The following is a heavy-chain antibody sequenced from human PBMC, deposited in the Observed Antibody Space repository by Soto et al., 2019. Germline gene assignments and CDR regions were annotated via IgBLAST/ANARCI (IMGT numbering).Heavy chain of an antibody. J-gene: IGHJ3*02. V-gene: IGHV3-13*01. CDR1: GFTFSSYD. CDR2: IGTAGDT. CDR3: ARNNYDGAFDI. Sequence: EVQLVESGGGLVQPGGSLRLSCAASGFTFSSYDMHWVRQATGKGLEWVSAIGTAGDTYYPSSVKGRFTISRENAKNSLYLQMNSLRAGDTAVYYCARNNYDGAFDIWGQGTMVTVSS. D-gene: IGHD3-3*01.